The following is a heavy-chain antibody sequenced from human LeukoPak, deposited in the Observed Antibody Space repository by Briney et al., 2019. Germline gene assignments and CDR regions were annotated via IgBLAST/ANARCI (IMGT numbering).Heavy chain of an antibody. CDR2: FKEDGSGK. D-gene: IGHD4-11*01. J-gene: IGHJ4*02. CDR1: GFTFDNYW. V-gene: IGHV3-7*01. CDR3: ARDERAGHYIY. Sequence: TGGSLSLSCEASGFTFDNYWMTWVRQAPGRGLEWVANFKEDGSGKQHADSVRGRFTVSRDNTESLGFLHMSSRKAEDSAVYYCARDERAGHYIYWGQGILVTVSS.